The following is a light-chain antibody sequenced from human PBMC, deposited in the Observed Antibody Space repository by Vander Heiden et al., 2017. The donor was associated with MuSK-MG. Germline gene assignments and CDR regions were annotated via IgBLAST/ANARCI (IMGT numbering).Light chain of an antibody. CDR1: SLSSDY. CDR3: NSRDSSGNHLV. Sequence: SSELTHDPAVSVALGQTVRITCHGDSLSSDYASWYQQKPGQAPVLVIYGKNNRPSGIPDRFSGSSSGNTASLTITGAQAEDEADYYCNSRDSSGNHLVFGGGTKLTVL. CDR2: GKN. V-gene: IGLV3-19*01. J-gene: IGLJ2*01.